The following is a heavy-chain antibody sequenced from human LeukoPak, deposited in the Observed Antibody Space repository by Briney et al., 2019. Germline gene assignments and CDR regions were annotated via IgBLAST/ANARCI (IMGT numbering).Heavy chain of an antibody. CDR1: GFTFSSYW. D-gene: IGHD4-23*01. J-gene: IGHJ4*02. CDR3: AKEGPSLTAVVYHFDY. V-gene: IGHV3-74*01. Sequence: GGSLRLSCAASGFTFSSYWMHWVRQAPGQGLVWVSRINSDGSSTSYADSVKGRFTISRDNSKNTLYLQMNSLRAEDTAVYYCAKEGPSLTAVVYHFDYWGQGTLVTVSS. CDR2: INSDGSST.